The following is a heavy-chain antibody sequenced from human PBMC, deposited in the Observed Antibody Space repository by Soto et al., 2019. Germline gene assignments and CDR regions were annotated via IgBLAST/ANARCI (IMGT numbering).Heavy chain of an antibody. D-gene: IGHD2-2*01. V-gene: IGHV4-4*02. Sequence: SETLSLTCAVSSGSISSSNWWSWVRQPPGKGLEWIGEIYHSGSTNYNPSLKSRVTISVDKSKNQFSLKLSSVTAADTAVYYCARSIVVVPAVMSYFDYWGQGTLVTVSS. CDR1: SGSISSSNW. J-gene: IGHJ4*02. CDR3: ARSIVVVPAVMSYFDY. CDR2: IYHSGST.